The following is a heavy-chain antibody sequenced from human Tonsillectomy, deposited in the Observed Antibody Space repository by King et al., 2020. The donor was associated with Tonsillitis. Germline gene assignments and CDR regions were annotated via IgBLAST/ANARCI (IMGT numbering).Heavy chain of an antibody. V-gene: IGHV4-34*01. J-gene: IGHJ4*02. Sequence: VQLQQWGAGLLKPSETLSLTCAVYGGSFSGYYWSWIRKPPGKGLEWIGEINHSGSTNYNPSLKSRVTISVDTSKNQFSLKLSSVTAADTAVYYCARGSPRYNWNYYYWGQGTLVTVSS. D-gene: IGHD1-7*01. CDR3: ARGSPRYNWNYYY. CDR1: GGSFSGYY. CDR2: INHSGST.